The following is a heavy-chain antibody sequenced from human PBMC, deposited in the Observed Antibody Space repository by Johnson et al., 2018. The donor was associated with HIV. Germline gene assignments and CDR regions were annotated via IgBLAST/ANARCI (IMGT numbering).Heavy chain of an antibody. CDR3: AKVFKVRVAGAFDI. CDR1: GFTFDDYA. CDR2: ISWNSGSI. V-gene: IGHV3-9*01. J-gene: IGHJ3*02. Sequence: VQLVESGGGLVQPGRSLRLSCAASGFTFDDYAMHWVRQAPGKGLAWVSGISWNSGSIGYADSVRGRFTISRDNAKNSLYLQVNSLRADDTALYYCAKVFKVRVAGAFDIWGQGTMVTVSS. D-gene: IGHD6-19*01.